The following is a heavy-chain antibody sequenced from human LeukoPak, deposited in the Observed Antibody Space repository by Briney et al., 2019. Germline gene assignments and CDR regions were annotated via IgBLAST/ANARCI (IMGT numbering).Heavy chain of an antibody. CDR2: INHSGST. CDR3: ARGIEGTAAGGNWFDP. Sequence: SETLSLTCAVYGGSFSGYYWSWIRQPPGKGLEWIGEINHSGSTNYNPSLKSRVTISVDTSRNQFSLKLSSVTAVDTAVYYCARGIEGTAAGGNWFDPWGQGTLVTVSS. J-gene: IGHJ5*02. D-gene: IGHD6-13*01. CDR1: GGSFSGYY. V-gene: IGHV4-34*01.